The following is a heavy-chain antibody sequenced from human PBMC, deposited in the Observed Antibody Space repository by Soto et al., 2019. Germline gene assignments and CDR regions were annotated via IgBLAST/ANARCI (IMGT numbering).Heavy chain of an antibody. Sequence: GGSLRLSCAASGFTFSSDWMSWVRQAPGKGLEWVANIKQDGSEKYYVDSVKGRFTISRDNAKNSLYLQMNSLRAEDTAVYYCARASTVLLWFGGFDPWGQGTLVTVSS. CDR2: IKQDGSEK. CDR3: ARASTVLLWFGGFDP. CDR1: GFTFSSDW. D-gene: IGHD3-10*01. J-gene: IGHJ5*02. V-gene: IGHV3-7*01.